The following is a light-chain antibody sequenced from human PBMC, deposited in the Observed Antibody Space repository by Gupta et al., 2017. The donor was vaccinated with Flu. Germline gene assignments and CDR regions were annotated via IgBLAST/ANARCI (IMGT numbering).Light chain of an antibody. CDR3: QAWGSSTAV. CDR2: QDN. CDR1: KLGNKY. Sequence: SYELNQPPSVSVSPRQTASITCPGDKLGNKYVSWYQQKAGQSPVLVIYQDNKRPSGIPERFSGSSSGNTATLIISGTQATDEADYYCQAWGSSTAVFGGGTKLTAL. J-gene: IGLJ2*01. V-gene: IGLV3-1*01.